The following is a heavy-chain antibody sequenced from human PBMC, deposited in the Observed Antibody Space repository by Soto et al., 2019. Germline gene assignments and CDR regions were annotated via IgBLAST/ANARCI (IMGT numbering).Heavy chain of an antibody. CDR3: ARESRWYDIGVRNWFDP. V-gene: IGHV3-33*01. CDR1: GFTFSSYG. CDR2: IWYDGSNK. J-gene: IGHJ5*02. D-gene: IGHD6-13*01. Sequence: QVQLVESGGGVVQPGRSLRLSCAASGFTFSSYGMHWVRQAPGKGLEWVAVIWYDGSNKYYADSVKGRFTISRDNSKNTLYLQMNSLRAEDTAVYYCARESRWYDIGVRNWFDPWGQGTLVTVSS.